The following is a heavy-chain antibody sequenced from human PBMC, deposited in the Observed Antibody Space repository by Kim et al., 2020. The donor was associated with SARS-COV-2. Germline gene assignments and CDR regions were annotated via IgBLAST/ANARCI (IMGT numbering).Heavy chain of an antibody. D-gene: IGHD3-9*01. CDR3: AKDQPLRYFDWLHYAGFDY. Sequence: GRFTISRDNSKNTLYLQMNSLRAEDTAVYYCAKDQPLRYFDWLHYAGFDYWGQGTLVTVSS. J-gene: IGHJ4*02. V-gene: IGHV3-23*01.